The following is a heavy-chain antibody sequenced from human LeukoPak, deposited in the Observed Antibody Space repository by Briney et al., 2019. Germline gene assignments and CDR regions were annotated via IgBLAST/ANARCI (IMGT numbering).Heavy chain of an antibody. CDR1: GYTFTSYD. V-gene: IGHV1-8*01. D-gene: IGHD6-13*01. CDR3: ACRAAAGTKGAFDI. Sequence: ASVKVSCKASGYTFTSYDINWVRQATGQGLEWMGWMNPNSGNIGCAQKFQGRVTMTRNTSISTAYMELSSLGSEDTAVYYCACRAAAGTKGAFDIWGQGTMVTVSS. CDR2: MNPNSGNI. J-gene: IGHJ3*02.